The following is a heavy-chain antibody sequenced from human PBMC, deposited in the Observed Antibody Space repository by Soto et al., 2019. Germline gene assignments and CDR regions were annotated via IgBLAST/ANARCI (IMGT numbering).Heavy chain of an antibody. CDR2: NYSGGST. CDR1: GFTVSSNY. Sequence: GGSLRLSCAASGFTVSSNYMSWVRQAPGKGLEWVSVNYSGGSTYYADSVKGRFTISRHNSKNTLYLQMNSLRAEDTAVYYCAREGRHYDILTGYHTTGYFDYWGQGTLVTVSS. J-gene: IGHJ4*02. CDR3: AREGRHYDILTGYHTTGYFDY. V-gene: IGHV3-53*04. D-gene: IGHD3-9*01.